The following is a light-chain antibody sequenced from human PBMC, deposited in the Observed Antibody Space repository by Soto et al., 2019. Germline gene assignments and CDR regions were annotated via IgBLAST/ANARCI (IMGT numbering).Light chain of an antibody. V-gene: IGKV2-28*01. CDR3: MQGLQSPGT. CDR2: SAS. CDR1: PSLLQTNGYNS. J-gene: IGKJ1*01. Sequence: DVVMTQSPLSLSVTPGESASISCRSSPSLLQTNGYNSVDWFKPKPGQSPRLLIYSASNRASGVPYRFSGSGSGTDFTLKISRVEAEDVAVYYCMQGLQSPGTVGQGTKVDSK.